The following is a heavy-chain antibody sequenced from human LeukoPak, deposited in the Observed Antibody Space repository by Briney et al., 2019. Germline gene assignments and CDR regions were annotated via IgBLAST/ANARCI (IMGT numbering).Heavy chain of an antibody. CDR1: GGTFSSYA. V-gene: IGHV1-69*05. D-gene: IGHD6-19*01. Sequence: SVKVSCKASGGTFSSYAISWVRQAPGQGLEWMGRITPIFGTANYAQKFQGRVTITTDESTSTAYMELSSLRSEDTAVYYCARTYDTSSGWTRFFDYWGQGTLVTVSS. CDR2: ITPIFGTA. J-gene: IGHJ4*02. CDR3: ARTYDTSSGWTRFFDY.